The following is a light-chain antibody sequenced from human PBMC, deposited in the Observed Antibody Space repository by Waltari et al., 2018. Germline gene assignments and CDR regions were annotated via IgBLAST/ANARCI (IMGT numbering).Light chain of an antibody. CDR1: SSNIGSYN. CDR3: AVWDDSLSGVV. V-gene: IGLV1-47*01. J-gene: IGLJ2*01. Sequence: QSVVTQPASAAGTPGQRVTISCSGSSSNIGSYNVYWYQQPPGTAPKLLIFRTNQRPSGVPDRFSGSKSGTSASLAIGGLQSEDEADYYCAVWDDSLSGVVFGGGTKLTVL. CDR2: RTN.